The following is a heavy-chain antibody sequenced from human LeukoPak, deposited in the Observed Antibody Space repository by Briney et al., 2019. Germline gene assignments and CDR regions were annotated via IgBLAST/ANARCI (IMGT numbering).Heavy chain of an antibody. CDR1: GGTFSSYA. Sequence: GAPVKVSCKASGGTFSSYAISWVRQAPGQGLEWMGRIIPILGIANYAQKFQGRVTITADKSTSTAYMELSSLRSEDTAVYYCARDHIGLRGVIILPENWFDPWGQGTLVTVSS. V-gene: IGHV1-69*04. D-gene: IGHD3-10*01. J-gene: IGHJ5*02. CDR3: ARDHIGLRGVIILPENWFDP. CDR2: IIPILGIA.